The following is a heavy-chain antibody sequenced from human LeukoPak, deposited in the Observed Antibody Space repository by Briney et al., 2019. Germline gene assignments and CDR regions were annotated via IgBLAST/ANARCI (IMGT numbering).Heavy chain of an antibody. V-gene: IGHV3-7*01. CDR1: GFTFSSYW. J-gene: IGHJ4*02. D-gene: IGHD2/OR15-2a*01. CDR2: IKYDESDI. CDR3: TRRVGWRRFYF. Sequence: GGSLRLSCAAAGFTFSSYWVNWVRKAPEKGLEWVASIKYDESDIRYMDSVRGRLTVSRDNGKNSVYLQMNGPGAEDTAVYYCTRRVGWRRFYFWGQGTLVTVSS.